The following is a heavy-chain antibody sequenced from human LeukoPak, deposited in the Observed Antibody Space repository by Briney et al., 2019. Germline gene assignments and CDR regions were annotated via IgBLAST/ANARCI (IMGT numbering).Heavy chain of an antibody. CDR1: GFTFSDYY. Sequence: GSLRLSCAASGFTFSDYYMSWIRQAPGKGLEWIGEINHSGSTNYNPSLKSRVTISVDTSKNQFSLKLSSVTAADTAVYYCARSTGYFQHWGQGTLVTVSS. J-gene: IGHJ1*01. CDR3: ARSTGYFQH. V-gene: IGHV4-34*01. CDR2: INHSGST. D-gene: IGHD2-2*01.